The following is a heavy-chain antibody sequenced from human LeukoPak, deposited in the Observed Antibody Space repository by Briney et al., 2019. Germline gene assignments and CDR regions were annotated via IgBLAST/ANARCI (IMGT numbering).Heavy chain of an antibody. CDR1: GFTFRLYS. V-gene: IGHV3-48*04. CDR2: MSGRSRTT. CDR3: ARSITMAVENAFDI. D-gene: IGHD3-10*01. Sequence: GGSLRLSCAASGFTFRLYSMNWVRQAPGKGLEWLSYMSGRSRTTYDADSVKGRFSISRDNAKNLLYLQMTSLGVEDTAVYYCARSITMAVENAFDIWGQGTMVTVSS. J-gene: IGHJ3*02.